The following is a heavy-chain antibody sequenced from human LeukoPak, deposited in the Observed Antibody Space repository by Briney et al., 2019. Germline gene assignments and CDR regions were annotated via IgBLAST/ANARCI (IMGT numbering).Heavy chain of an antibody. CDR3: ARDRGHDFWSGYLIDY. J-gene: IGHJ4*02. Sequence: PGGSLRLSCAASGFTFSDYYMSWIRPAPGKGLEWVSYISSSGSTIYYADSVKGRFTISRDNAKNSLYLQMNSLRAEDTAVYYCARDRGHDFWSGYLIDYWGQGTLVTVSS. V-gene: IGHV3-11*04. CDR1: GFTFSDYY. CDR2: ISSSGSTI. D-gene: IGHD3-3*01.